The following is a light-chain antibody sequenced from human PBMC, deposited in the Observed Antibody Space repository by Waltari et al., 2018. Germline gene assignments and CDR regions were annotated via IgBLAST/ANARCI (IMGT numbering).Light chain of an antibody. Sequence: QSALTQPASVSGSPGQSITISCTGTSSDVGSYNLVSWYQQHQGKAPKLMIYEGSKRPSGVSNRFSGSKSGNTASLTISGLQAEDEADYYCCSYAGSSLPVFGGGTKLTVL. J-gene: IGLJ2*01. CDR2: EGS. CDR1: SSDVGSYNL. CDR3: CSYAGSSLPV. V-gene: IGLV2-23*01.